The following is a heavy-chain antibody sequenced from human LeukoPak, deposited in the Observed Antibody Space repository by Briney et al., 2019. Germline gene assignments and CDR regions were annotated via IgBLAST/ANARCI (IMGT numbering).Heavy chain of an antibody. Sequence: PGGSLRLSRAASGFTFSSYAMSWVRQAPGKGLEWVSAISGSGGSTYYADSVKGRFTISRDNSKNTLYLQMNSLRAEDTAVYYCAKVGGDYYDSSGYYFAAFDIWGQGTMVTVSS. CDR1: GFTFSSYA. CDR3: AKVGGDYYDSSGYYFAAFDI. CDR2: ISGSGGST. D-gene: IGHD3-22*01. V-gene: IGHV3-23*01. J-gene: IGHJ3*02.